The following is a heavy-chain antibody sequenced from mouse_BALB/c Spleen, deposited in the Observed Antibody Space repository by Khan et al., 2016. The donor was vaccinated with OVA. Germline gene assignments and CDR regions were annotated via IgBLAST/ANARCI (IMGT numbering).Heavy chain of an antibody. Sequence: EVQLQESGPGLVKPSQSLSLTCTVTGYSITSGSGWNWIRQFPGNTLEWMGYISYSGRTNYNPSLKSPISTTRNTSKNQFILQLNSVTTEDTATDYCARTARLKYWGQGTTRTVSS. D-gene: IGHD3-3*01. V-gene: IGHV3-2*02. CDR2: ISYSGRT. CDR1: GYSITSGSG. CDR3: ARTARLKY. J-gene: IGHJ2*01.